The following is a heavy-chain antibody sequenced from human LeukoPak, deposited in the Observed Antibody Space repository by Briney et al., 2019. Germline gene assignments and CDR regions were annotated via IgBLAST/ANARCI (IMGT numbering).Heavy chain of an antibody. Sequence: PSETLSLTCAVYGGSFSGYYWSWIRQPPGKGLEWIGEINHSGSTNYNPSLKSRVTISVDTSKNQFSLKLSSVTAADTAVYYCARDLAVWYYYDSSGIFDYWGQGTLVTVSS. V-gene: IGHV4-34*01. D-gene: IGHD3-22*01. CDR1: GGSFSGYY. CDR2: INHSGST. J-gene: IGHJ4*02. CDR3: ARDLAVWYYYDSSGIFDY.